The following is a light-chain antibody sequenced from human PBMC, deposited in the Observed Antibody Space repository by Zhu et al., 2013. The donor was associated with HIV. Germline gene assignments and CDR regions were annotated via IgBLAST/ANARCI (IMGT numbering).Light chain of an antibody. Sequence: SYELTQPLSVSVALGQTARITCGGNNIGSKNVHWYQQKPGQAPVMVIYRDNNRPSGIPERFSGSNSGNTATLTISRARAGDEADYYCQVWDSSTVVFGGGTKLTVL. CDR2: RDN. CDR1: NIGSKN. V-gene: IGLV3-9*01. J-gene: IGLJ2*01. CDR3: QVWDSSTVV.